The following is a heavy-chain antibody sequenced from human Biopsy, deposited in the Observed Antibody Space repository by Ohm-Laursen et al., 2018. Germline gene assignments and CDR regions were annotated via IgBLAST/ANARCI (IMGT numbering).Heavy chain of an antibody. CDR2: ISNSGNT. V-gene: IGHV4-59*08. CDR3: ARRGSGGRSFDH. D-gene: IGHD2-15*01. CDR1: GDSINSSY. J-gene: IGHJ4*02. Sequence: SETLSLTCTVSGDSINSSYWSWIRQAPGKGLEWIGFISNSGNTNYNPPLKSRVTISADTSKNQFSLKLGSVTVADTAVFYCARRGSGGRSFDHWGQRTLVTVSS.